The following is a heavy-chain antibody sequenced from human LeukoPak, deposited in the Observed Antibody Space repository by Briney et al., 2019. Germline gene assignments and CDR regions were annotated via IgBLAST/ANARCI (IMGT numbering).Heavy chain of an antibody. D-gene: IGHD5-12*01. V-gene: IGHV3-74*01. J-gene: IGHJ4*02. CDR3: ARGTYRDGYNHANY. CDR1: GFTFSSYW. CDR2: INSDGSST. Sequence: PGGSLRLSCAASGFTFSSYWMHWVRQAPGKGLVWVSRINSDGSSTSYADSVKGRFTISRDNAKNTLYLQMNSLRAEDTAVYYCARGTYRDGYNHANYWGQGTLVTVSS.